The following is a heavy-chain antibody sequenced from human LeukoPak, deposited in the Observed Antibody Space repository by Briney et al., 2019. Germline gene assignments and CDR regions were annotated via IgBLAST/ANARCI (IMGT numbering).Heavy chain of an antibody. CDR2: INPNSGGT. V-gene: IGHV1-2*04. CDR3: ARDRRLTSAVAGPSDFDY. D-gene: IGHD6-19*01. Sequence: ASVKVSCKASGYTFTGYYMHWVRQAPGQGLEWMGWINPNSGGTNYAQKFQGWVTMTRDTSISTAYMELSRLRSDDTAVYYCARDRRLTSAVAGPSDFDYWGQGTLVTVSS. CDR1: GYTFTGYY. J-gene: IGHJ4*02.